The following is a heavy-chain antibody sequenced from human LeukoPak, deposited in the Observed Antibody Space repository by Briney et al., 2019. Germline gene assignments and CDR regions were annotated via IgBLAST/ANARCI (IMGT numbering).Heavy chain of an antibody. D-gene: IGHD2-21*02. CDR2: IFHFGST. Sequence: SETLSLTCTVSGYSINSGYYWGWIRQPPGKGLEWIGNIFHFGSTYYNPSLKSRVTISVDTSKIQFSLKLSSVTAADTAVYYCARRTHCGGDCYTFDYWGQGTLVTVSS. V-gene: IGHV4-38-2*02. CDR1: GYSINSGYY. J-gene: IGHJ4*02. CDR3: ARRTHCGGDCYTFDY.